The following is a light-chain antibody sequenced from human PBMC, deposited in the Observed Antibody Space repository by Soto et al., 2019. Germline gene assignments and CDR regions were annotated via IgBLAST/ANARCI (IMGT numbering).Light chain of an antibody. J-gene: IGLJ2*01. CDR1: GADVGSSKY. Sequence: QSVLTQPASVSGSPGQSITIPCTGTGADVGSSKYVSWYQHHPGTAPKLIIYDVSNRPSGVSYRVFGSKSGNTASLTISGLQAEDEADDYCGSYTTSNTMIFGGGTKLTVL. CDR3: GSYTTSNTMI. V-gene: IGLV2-14*03. CDR2: DVS.